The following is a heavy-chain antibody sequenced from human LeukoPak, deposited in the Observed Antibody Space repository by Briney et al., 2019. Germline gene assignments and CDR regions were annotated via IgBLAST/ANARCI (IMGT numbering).Heavy chain of an antibody. CDR3: ARGLYDSSGYYRAEYFQH. J-gene: IGHJ1*01. CDR2: ISYDGSNK. Sequence: GRSLRLSCAASGLTFSSYGMHWVRQAPGKGLEWVAVISYDGSNKYYADSVKGRFTISRDNSKDSLYLQMNSLRAADTAVYYCARGLYDSSGYYRAEYFQHWGQGTLVTVSS. V-gene: IGHV3-30*03. CDR1: GLTFSSYG. D-gene: IGHD3-22*01.